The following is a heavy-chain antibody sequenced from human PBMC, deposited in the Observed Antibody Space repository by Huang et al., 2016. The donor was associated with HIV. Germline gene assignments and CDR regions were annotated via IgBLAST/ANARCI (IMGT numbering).Heavy chain of an antibody. CDR2: ISYDGNDK. V-gene: IGHV3-30-3*01. CDR3: ARFGKRLPMLRGEDVIGDI. D-gene: IGHD3-10*01. CDR1: GFNLSDYA. Sequence: QVQLVESGGGVVQPGRSLRLSCAASGFNLSDYAIHWVRQAPGKGLEWGAVISYDGNDKFYSDSVRGRFTISRDNFNNTLYLQMNSLRHEDTALYYCARFGKRLPMLRGEDVIGDIWGQGTMVIVSS. J-gene: IGHJ3*02.